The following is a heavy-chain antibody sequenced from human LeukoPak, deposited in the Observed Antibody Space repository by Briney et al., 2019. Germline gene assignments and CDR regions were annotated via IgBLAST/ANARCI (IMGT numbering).Heavy chain of an antibody. CDR1: GFTFSSYW. CDR2: INSDGSST. Sequence: GGSLRLSCAASGFTFSSYWMHWVRQAPGKGLVWVSRINSDGSSTNYADSVKGRFTISRDNAKNTLYLQMNSLRAEDTAVYYCARDRDSGWFLRLAVGGFDIWGQGTMVTVSS. J-gene: IGHJ3*02. V-gene: IGHV3-74*01. CDR3: ARDRDSGWFLRLAVGGFDI. D-gene: IGHD6-19*01.